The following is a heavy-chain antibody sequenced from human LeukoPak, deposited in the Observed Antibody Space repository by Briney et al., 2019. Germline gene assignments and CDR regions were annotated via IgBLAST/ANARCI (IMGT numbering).Heavy chain of an antibody. CDR2: IRYDGSNK. V-gene: IGHV3-30*02. Sequence: GGSLRLSCAASGFTFSSYGMHWVRQAPGKGLEWVAFIRYDGSNKYYADSVKGRFTISRDNSKNTLYLQMNSLRAEDTAVYYCAKGTHIVVVPAAIPPAFDPWGQGTLVTVSS. CDR3: AKGTHIVVVPAAIPPAFDP. D-gene: IGHD2-2*01. J-gene: IGHJ5*02. CDR1: GFTFSSYG.